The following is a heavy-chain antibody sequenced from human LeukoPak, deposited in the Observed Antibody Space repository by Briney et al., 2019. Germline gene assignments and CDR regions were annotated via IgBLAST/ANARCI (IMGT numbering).Heavy chain of an antibody. CDR1: GYTFTSYD. V-gene: IGHV1-8*02. D-gene: IGHD3-10*01. J-gene: IGHJ4*02. CDR2: MNPNSGNT. Sequence: ASVTVSCTASGYTFTSYDINWVRQAPGQGLEWMGWMNPNSGNTGYAQKFQGRVTMTRNTSISTAYMELSSLRSEDTAVYYCARGLTMVRGVIFGYWGQGTLVTVSS. CDR3: ARGLTMVRGVIFGY.